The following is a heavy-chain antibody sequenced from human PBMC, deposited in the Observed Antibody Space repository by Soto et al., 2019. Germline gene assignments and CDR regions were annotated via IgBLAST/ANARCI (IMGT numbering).Heavy chain of an antibody. D-gene: IGHD4-17*01. V-gene: IGHV4-31*03. CDR2: IYYSGST. J-gene: IGHJ3*02. CDR1: GGSISSGGYY. Sequence: QVQLQESGPGLVKPSQTLSLTCTVSGGSISSGGYYWSWIRQHPGKGLEWIGYIYYSGSTYYNPSLKSRVTISVDTSKNQCSLKLSSVTAADTAVYYCARIGDYWMENAFDIWGQGTMVTVSS. CDR3: ARIGDYWMENAFDI.